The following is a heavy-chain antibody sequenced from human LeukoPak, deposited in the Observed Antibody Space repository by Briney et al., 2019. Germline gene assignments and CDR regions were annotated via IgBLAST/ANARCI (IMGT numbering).Heavy chain of an antibody. V-gene: IGHV3-49*03. D-gene: IGHD4-11*01. CDR2: IRSKAYGGTT. CDR1: GFTFGDYA. Sequence: GGSLRLSCTASGFTFGDYAMSWFRQAPGKGLEWVGFIRSKAYGGTTEYAASVKGRFIISRDDSKSIAYLQMNSLKTEDTAVYYCTRGPTVTHYYYYYYMDVWGKGTTVTVSS. CDR3: TRGPTVTHYYYYYYMDV. J-gene: IGHJ6*03.